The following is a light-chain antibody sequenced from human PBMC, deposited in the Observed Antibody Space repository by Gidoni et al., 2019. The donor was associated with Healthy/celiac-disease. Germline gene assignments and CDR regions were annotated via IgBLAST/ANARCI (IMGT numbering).Light chain of an antibody. Sequence: DIQMTQSPSSLSASVGDRVTITCRASQSISSYLNCYQQKPGKAPKLLIYAASSLQSGVPSRFSGSGSETDFTLTISSLQPEDFATYYCQQSYSTPRTFGQGTKLEIK. CDR2: AAS. J-gene: IGKJ2*01. CDR1: QSISSY. CDR3: QQSYSTPRT. V-gene: IGKV1-39*01.